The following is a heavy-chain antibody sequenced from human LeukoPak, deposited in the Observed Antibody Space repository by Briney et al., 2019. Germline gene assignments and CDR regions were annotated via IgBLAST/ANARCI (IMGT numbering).Heavy chain of an antibody. Sequence: GASVKVSCKASGYTFTGYYMHWVRQAPGQGLEWMGWINPNSGGTNYAQKFQGRVTMTRDTSISTAYMELSRLRSDDTAVYYCARAWGLYYDFWSGSYYMDVWGKGTTVTVSS. CDR1: GYTFTGYY. CDR3: ARAWGLYYDFWSGSYYMDV. J-gene: IGHJ6*03. V-gene: IGHV1-2*02. CDR2: INPNSGGT. D-gene: IGHD3-3*01.